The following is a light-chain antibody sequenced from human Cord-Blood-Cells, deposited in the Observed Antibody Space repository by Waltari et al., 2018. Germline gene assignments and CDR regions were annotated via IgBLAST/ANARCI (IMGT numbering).Light chain of an antibody. J-gene: IGLJ3*02. CDR3: QSYDSSLSGWV. CDR2: WNR. Sequence: QSVLTHPPSVSGAPGQRVTISCTGSSPNIGAGYAVHWYQQLPGTAPTLLIFWNRNRPSGVPDPFSGSKSGTSASLAITGLQAEDEADYYCQSYDSSLSGWVFGGGTKLTGL. V-gene: IGLV1-40*01. CDR1: SPNIGAGYA.